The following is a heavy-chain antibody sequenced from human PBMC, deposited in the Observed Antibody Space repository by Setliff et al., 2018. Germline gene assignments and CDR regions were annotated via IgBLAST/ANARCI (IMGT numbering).Heavy chain of an antibody. CDR1: GGSISNYY. J-gene: IGHJ3*02. Sequence: SETLSLTCTVSGGSISNYYWSWIRQPAGKGLEWIGRIYTSGSTNYNPSLKSRVTMSVDTSKNQFSLKLSSVTAADTAVYHCARKGISALSGAFDMWGQGTMVTVSS. CDR2: IYTSGST. V-gene: IGHV4-4*07. CDR3: ARKGISALSGAFDM. D-gene: IGHD1-26*01.